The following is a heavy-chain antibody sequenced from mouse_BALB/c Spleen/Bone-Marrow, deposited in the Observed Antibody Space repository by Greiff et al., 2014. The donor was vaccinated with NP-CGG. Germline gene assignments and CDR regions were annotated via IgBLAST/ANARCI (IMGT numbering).Heavy chain of an antibody. CDR2: ISSGGST. J-gene: IGHJ1*01. CDR3: ARRKTTILTTFYWYFDV. V-gene: IGHV5-6-5*01. CDR1: GFTLSGYA. Sequence: EVHLVESGGGLVKPGGSLKLSCAASGFTLSGYAMSWVRQTPEKRLEWVASISSGGSTFYPDSVKGRFTISRDNARNILYLQMSSLRSEDTAMYYCARRKTTILTTFYWYFDVWGAGTTVTVSS. D-gene: IGHD2-5*01.